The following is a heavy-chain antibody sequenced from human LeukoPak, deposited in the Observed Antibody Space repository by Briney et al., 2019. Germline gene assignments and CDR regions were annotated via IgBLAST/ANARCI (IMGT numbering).Heavy chain of an antibody. Sequence: PSETLSLTCTVSGGSISSSSYNWGWIRQPPGKGLEGIGSFYYSGSTYYNPSLKSRVTISVDTSKNQFSLKMSSVTAADTAVSYCAREARGIQLWSYGTFDYWGQGTLVTVSS. CDR1: GGSISSSSYN. V-gene: IGHV4-39*07. D-gene: IGHD5-18*01. CDR3: AREARGIQLWSYGTFDY. J-gene: IGHJ4*02. CDR2: FYYSGST.